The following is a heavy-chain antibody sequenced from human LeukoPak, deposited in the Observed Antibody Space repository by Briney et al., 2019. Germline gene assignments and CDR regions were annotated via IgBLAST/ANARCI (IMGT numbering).Heavy chain of an antibody. V-gene: IGHV3-30*02. Sequence: GGSLRLSCAASGFTFSSYGMHWVRQAPGKGLEWVAFIRYDGSNKYYADSVKGRFTISRDNSKNTLYLQMNSLRAEDTAVYYCAREAPYDYVWGSYRYDAFDIWGQGTMVTVSS. CDR1: GFTFSSYG. D-gene: IGHD3-16*02. CDR2: IRYDGSNK. CDR3: AREAPYDYVWGSYRYDAFDI. J-gene: IGHJ3*02.